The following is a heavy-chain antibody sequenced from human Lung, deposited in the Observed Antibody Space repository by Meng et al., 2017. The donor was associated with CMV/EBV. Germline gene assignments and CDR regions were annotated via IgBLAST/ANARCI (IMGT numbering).Heavy chain of an antibody. V-gene: IGHV6-1*01. CDR2: TYYRSKWYN. CDR3: ARDLNYYDSSGNYYVGWLDP. Sequence: LXCAISGANVSSNSAAWNWVRQSPSRGLEWLGRTYYRSKWYNDFAPSVKSRITFNPDTSKNQLSLHLTSVTPEDTAVYYCARDLNYYDSSGNYYVGWLDPWXQGTXVTVSS. CDR1: GANVSSNSAA. J-gene: IGHJ5*02. D-gene: IGHD3-22*01.